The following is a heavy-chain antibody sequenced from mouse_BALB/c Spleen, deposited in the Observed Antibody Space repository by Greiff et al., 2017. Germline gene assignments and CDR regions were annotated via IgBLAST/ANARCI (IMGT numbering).Heavy chain of an antibody. CDR3: ARRDEDYAMDY. CDR2: IDPANGNT. V-gene: IGHV14-3*02. Sequence: EVKLMESGAELVQPGASVKLSCTASGFNIKDTYMHWVKQRPEQGLEWIGRIDPANGNTKYDPKFQGKATITADTSSNTAYLQLSSLTSEDTAVYYCARRDEDYAMDYWGQGTTVTVSS. CDR1: GFNIKDTY. J-gene: IGHJ4*01.